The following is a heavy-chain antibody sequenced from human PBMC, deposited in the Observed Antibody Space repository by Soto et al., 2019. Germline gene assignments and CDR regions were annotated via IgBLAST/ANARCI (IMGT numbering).Heavy chain of an antibody. V-gene: IGHV4-4*02. CDR2: IYHSGST. CDR3: ARADMGGSSWPFDY. CDR1: GGSISSSNW. D-gene: IGHD6-13*01. J-gene: IGHJ4*02. Sequence: LETLSLTCAVSGGSISSSNWWSWVRQPPGKGLEWIGEIYHSGSTNYNPSLKSRVTISVDKSKNQFSLKLSSVTAADTAVYYCARADMGGSSWPFDYWGQGTLVTVSS.